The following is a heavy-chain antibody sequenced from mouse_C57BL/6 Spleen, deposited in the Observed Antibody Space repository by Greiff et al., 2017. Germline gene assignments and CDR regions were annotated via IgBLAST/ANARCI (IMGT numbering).Heavy chain of an antibody. CDR2: IYPGDGDT. V-gene: IGHV1-80*01. CDR3: ARSGVTTVGGDF. CDR1: GYAFSSYW. J-gene: IGHJ2*01. D-gene: IGHD1-1*01. Sequence: QVQLQQSGAELVKPGASVKISCKASGYAFSSYWMNWVKQRPGKGLEWIGQIYPGDGDTNYNGKFKGKATLTADKSSSTAYMQLSSLTSEDSAVYFCARSGVTTVGGDFWGKGTTLTVSS.